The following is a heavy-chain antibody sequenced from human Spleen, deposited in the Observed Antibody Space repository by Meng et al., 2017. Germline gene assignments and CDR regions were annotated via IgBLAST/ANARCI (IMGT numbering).Heavy chain of an antibody. V-gene: IGHV4-4*02. CDR1: GGSISSRNW. Sequence: QVKLQESGPGLVKPSGTLSLTCAVPGGSISSRNWWSWVRQPPGKGLEWIGEIYHSGSTNYNPSLKSRVTISVDKSKNQFSLKLSSVTAADTAVYYCARDRLSALPYYDSSGYTTGFDPWGQGTLVTVSS. CDR3: ARDRLSALPYYDSSGYTTGFDP. J-gene: IGHJ5*02. CDR2: IYHSGST. D-gene: IGHD3-22*01.